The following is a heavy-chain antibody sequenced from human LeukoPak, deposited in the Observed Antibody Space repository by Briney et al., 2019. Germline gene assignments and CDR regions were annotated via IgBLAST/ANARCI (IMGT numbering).Heavy chain of an antibody. CDR2: IYYSGST. V-gene: IGHV4-34*01. CDR3: ARRDSSGWYRGPFDY. D-gene: IGHD6-19*01. Sequence: SETLSLTCAVYGGSFSGYYWSWIRQPPGKGLEWIGSIYYSGSTYYNPSLKSRVTISVDTSKNQFSLKLSSVTAADTAVYYCARRDSSGWYRGPFDYWGQGTLVTVSS. J-gene: IGHJ4*02. CDR1: GGSFSGYY.